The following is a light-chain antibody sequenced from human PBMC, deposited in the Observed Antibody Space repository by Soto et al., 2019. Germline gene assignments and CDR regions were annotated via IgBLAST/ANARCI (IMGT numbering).Light chain of an antibody. CDR2: EVN. Sequence: QSALTQPPSVSGSPGQSVTISCTGTSSDVGSYNRVSRYQQPPGTAPKLMIYEVNNRPSGVPDRFSGSKSGNTASLTISGLQAEDEADYYCSSYTSSSTYVFGTGTKLTVL. J-gene: IGLJ1*01. CDR1: SSDVGSYNR. CDR3: SSYTSSSTYV. V-gene: IGLV2-18*02.